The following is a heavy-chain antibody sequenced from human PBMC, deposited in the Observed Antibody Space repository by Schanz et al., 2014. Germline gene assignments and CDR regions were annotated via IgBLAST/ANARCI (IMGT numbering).Heavy chain of an antibody. CDR1: GYTFSDYG. D-gene: IGHD2-8*02. V-gene: IGHV1-18*01. J-gene: IGHJ3*01. Sequence: QVQLVQSGDEVKKPRASVNLSRKPSGYTFSDYGITWVRQAPGQGLEWMGWISPYTGDPHYFDKMESRVAMATDTATSTAYMELRKLRSDDTAKYDCATMSGYCAATAEQSVEDLDVWGQGTMVTVSS. CDR3: ATMSGYCAATAEQSVEDLDV. CDR2: ISPYTGDP.